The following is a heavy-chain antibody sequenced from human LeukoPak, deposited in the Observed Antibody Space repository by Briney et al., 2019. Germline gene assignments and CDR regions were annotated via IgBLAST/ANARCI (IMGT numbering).Heavy chain of an antibody. CDR2: DGSNK. J-gene: IGHJ4*02. Sequence: PGRSLRLSCAASGFTFSIYTIHCDGSNKYYADSVKGRFFISRDNSKNTLSLQMNSLRVEDTAVYYCAKDGDWAFDHWAQGTLVSVSS. D-gene: IGHD2-21*02. CDR3: AKDGDWAFDH. V-gene: IGHV3-30*01. CDR1: GFTFSIYT.